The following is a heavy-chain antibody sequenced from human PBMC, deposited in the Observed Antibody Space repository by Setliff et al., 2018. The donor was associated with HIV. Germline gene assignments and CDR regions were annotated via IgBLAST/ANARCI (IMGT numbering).Heavy chain of an antibody. V-gene: IGHV4-39*02. CDR3: ARERSRGYTDPQRFNY. CDR2: FHYSGST. CDR1: GGSISSTTYY. D-gene: IGHD5-18*01. J-gene: IGHJ4*02. Sequence: SETLSLTCTVSGGSISSTTYYWGWIRQPPGKGLEWIGSFHYSGSTSYNPSLKSRVAISVDTSKSQFSLRLTSVTAADTAVYYCARERSRGYTDPQRFNYWGQGTLVTVSS.